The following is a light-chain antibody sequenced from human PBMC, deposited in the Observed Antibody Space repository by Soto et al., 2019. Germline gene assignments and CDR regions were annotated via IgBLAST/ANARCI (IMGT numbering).Light chain of an antibody. CDR2: AAS. CDR3: QQLSRYPLT. CDR1: QGISSY. J-gene: IGKJ4*01. Sequence: IQLTQSPSSLSASIGDRVTITCRASQGISSYLAWYQQKPGKAPKLLIYAASTLQSGVPSRFSGSGSETEFSLTIGALQPEDFATYYCQQLSRYPLTFGGGTKVDIK. V-gene: IGKV1-9*01.